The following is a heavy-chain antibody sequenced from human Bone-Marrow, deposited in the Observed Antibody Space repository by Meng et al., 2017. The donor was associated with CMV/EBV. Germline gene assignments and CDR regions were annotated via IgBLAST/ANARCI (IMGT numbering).Heavy chain of an antibody. Sequence: SVKVSCKASGGTFSSYAISWVRQAPGQGLEWMGGIIPIFGTANYAQKFQGRVTMTEDTSTDTAYMELSSLRSEDTAVYYCATAWGLGWFDPWGQGTLVTVSS. CDR1: GGTFSSYA. J-gene: IGHJ5*02. CDR2: IIPIFGTA. D-gene: IGHD3-16*01. CDR3: ATAWGLGWFDP. V-gene: IGHV1-69*06.